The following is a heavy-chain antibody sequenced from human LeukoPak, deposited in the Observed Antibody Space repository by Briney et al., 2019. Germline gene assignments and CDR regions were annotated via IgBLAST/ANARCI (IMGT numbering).Heavy chain of an antibody. D-gene: IGHD5-24*01. V-gene: IGHV4-30-4*08. CDR2: IYHTGST. CDR1: GDSISNGDYY. Sequence: SETLSLTCTVSGDSISNGDYYLSWIRQPPGKGLEWIAYIYHTGSTYYNPSLRSRVIISVDTSKNQFSLKLSSMTAADMAVYYCARVDGPFDIWGQGTMVTVSS. J-gene: IGHJ3*02. CDR3: ARVDGPFDI.